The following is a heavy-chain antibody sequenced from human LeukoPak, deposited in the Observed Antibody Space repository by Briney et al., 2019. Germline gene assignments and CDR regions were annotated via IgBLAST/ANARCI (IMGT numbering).Heavy chain of an antibody. Sequence: SETLSLTCAVYGGSFSGYYWSWIRQPPGKGLEWIGEINHSGSTNYNPSLKSRVTISVDTSKNQFSLKLSSVTAADTAVYYCARGPPANVLLWFGEFYFDYWGQGTLVTVSS. D-gene: IGHD3-10*01. CDR3: ARGPPANVLLWFGEFYFDY. J-gene: IGHJ4*02. CDR1: GGSFSGYY. V-gene: IGHV4-34*01. CDR2: INHSGST.